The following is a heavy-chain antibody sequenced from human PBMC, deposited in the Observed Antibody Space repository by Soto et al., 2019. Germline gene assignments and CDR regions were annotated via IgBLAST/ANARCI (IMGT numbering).Heavy chain of an antibody. CDR1: GFTFNIYA. CDR2: ISGNGDTT. J-gene: IGHJ1*01. Sequence: EVQLLESGGVLVQPGGSLRLSCAASGFTFNIYAMNWVRQAPGKGLAWVSSISGNGDTTYYADSVKGRFTISRDKSNSSVYLEMHSQRADDTAVYYCAKGTNDYVDYRAERLEPHHWGPGTRVTVSS. D-gene: IGHD4-17*01. CDR3: AKGTNDYVDYRAERLEPHH. V-gene: IGHV3-23*01.